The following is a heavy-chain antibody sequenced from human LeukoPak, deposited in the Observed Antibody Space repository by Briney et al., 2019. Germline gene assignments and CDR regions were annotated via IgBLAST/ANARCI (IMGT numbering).Heavy chain of an antibody. CDR1: GYSFTSYW. J-gene: IGHJ4*02. Sequence: GESLKISCKGSGYSFTSYWIGWVRQMPGKGLEWMGIIYPGDSDTRYSPSFQGQVTISADKSISTAYLQWSSLKASDTAMYYCARDLGSGRTYGSGSYPKNDYWGQGTLVTVSS. V-gene: IGHV5-51*01. CDR2: IYPGDSDT. D-gene: IGHD3-10*01. CDR3: ARDLGSGRTYGSGSYPKNDY.